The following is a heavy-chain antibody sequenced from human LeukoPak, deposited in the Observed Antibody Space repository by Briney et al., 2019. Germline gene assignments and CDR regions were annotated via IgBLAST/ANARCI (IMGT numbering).Heavy chain of an antibody. J-gene: IGHJ4*02. D-gene: IGHD3-22*01. CDR3: ASGRGSGYYYD. Sequence: GASVKVSCKASGGTFSSYAISWVRQAPGQGLEWMGRIIPIFGTANYAQKFQGRVTITADESTCTAYMELSSLRSEDTAVYYCASGRGSGYYYDWGQGTLVTVSS. CDR1: GGTFSSYA. CDR2: IIPIFGTA. V-gene: IGHV1-69*15.